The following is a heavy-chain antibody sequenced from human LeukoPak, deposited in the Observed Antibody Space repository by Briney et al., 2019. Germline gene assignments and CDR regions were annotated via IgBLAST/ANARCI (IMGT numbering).Heavy chain of an antibody. CDR1: GGSFSGYY. V-gene: IGHV4-34*01. CDR3: ARRQYYDFWSAVSTRDDRFDY. J-gene: IGHJ4*02. Sequence: SETLSLTCAVYGGSFSGYYWSWIRQPPGKGLEWIGEINHGGSTNYNPSLKSRVTISVDTSKNQFSLKLSSVTAADTAVYYCARRQYYDFWSAVSTRDDRFDYWGQGTLVTVSS. CDR2: INHGGST. D-gene: IGHD3-3*01.